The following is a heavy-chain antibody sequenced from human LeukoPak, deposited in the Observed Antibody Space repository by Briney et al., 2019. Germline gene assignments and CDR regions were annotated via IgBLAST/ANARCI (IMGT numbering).Heavy chain of an antibody. CDR3: AHIRDAPNYEISDY. V-gene: IGHV2-5*01. J-gene: IGHJ4*02. CDR2: IYWNDDK. D-gene: IGHD3-22*01. CDR1: GFSLGTSGVG. Sequence: ESGPTLVKPTQPLTLTCTFSGFSLGTSGVGVGWIRQPPGKALEWLALIYWNDDKRYSPSLKSRLTITKDTSKNQVVLTMTNMDPVDTATYYCAHIRDAPNYEISDYWGQGTLVTVSS.